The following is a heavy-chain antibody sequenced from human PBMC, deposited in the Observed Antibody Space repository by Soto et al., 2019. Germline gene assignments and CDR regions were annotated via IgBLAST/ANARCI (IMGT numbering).Heavy chain of an antibody. CDR3: AREQSSGYFGY. CDR2: INPNGGST. D-gene: IGHD3-22*01. CDR1: ADTFTSNY. V-gene: IGHV1-46*01. J-gene: IGHJ4*02. Sequence: DSVKVSCKAPADTFTSNYIHWVLQAPGHGLEWMGIINPNGGSTRFAQTFQGRITMTTDTSTSTVYMELRSLRSEDTAVYYCAREQSSGYFGYWGQGTLVTVSS.